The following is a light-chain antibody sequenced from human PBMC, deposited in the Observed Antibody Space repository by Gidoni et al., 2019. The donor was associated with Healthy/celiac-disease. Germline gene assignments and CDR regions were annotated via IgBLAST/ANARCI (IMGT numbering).Light chain of an antibody. CDR2: GNS. J-gene: IGLJ2*01. CDR3: QSYDSSLSVV. V-gene: IGLV1-40*01. Sequence: QSVLTQPPSVSGAQGQRVTISCTGSSSNIGAGYDVPWYQQLPGTAPKPLIYGNSIRPSGVPDRFSGSKSGTSASLAITGLQAEDEADYYCQSYDSSLSVVFGGGTKLTVL. CDR1: SSNIGAGYD.